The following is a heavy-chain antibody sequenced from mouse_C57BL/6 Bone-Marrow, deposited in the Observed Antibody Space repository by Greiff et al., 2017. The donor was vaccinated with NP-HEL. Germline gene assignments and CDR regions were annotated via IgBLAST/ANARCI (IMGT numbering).Heavy chain of an antibody. CDR2: INYDGSST. V-gene: IGHV5-16*01. J-gene: IGHJ2*01. D-gene: IGHD2-1*01. Sequence: EVHLVESEGGLVQPGSSMKLSCTASGFTFSDYYMAWVRQVPEKGLEWVANINYDGSSTYYLDSLKSRFIISRDNAKNILYLQMSSLKSEDTATYYCARDDGNSEFDYWGQGTTLTVSS. CDR1: GFTFSDYY. CDR3: ARDDGNSEFDY.